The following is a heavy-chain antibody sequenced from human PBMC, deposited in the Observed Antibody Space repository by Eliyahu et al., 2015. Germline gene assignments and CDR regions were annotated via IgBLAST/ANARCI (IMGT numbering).Heavy chain of an antibody. Sequence: EVQLVESGGGLVQPGGSRRLSCAASGFTFSSYTMNWVRQAPGKGLEWVSYISYTSGAIYHADSVKGRFTISRDNAKNSLYLEMSSLRDEDTAVYYCARDCSGGSCYFDYWGQGTLVIVSS. CDR3: ARDCSGGSCYFDY. J-gene: IGHJ4*02. CDR1: GFTFSSYT. CDR2: ISYTSGAI. V-gene: IGHV3-48*02. D-gene: IGHD2-15*01.